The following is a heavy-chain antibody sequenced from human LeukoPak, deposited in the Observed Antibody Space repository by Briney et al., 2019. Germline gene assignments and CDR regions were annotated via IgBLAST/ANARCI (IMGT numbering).Heavy chain of an antibody. J-gene: IGHJ4*02. D-gene: IGHD3-22*01. CDR3: ARLGYDSSTSWFDC. Sequence: SESLSLTCTVSGGSISTISYYWGWIRQPPGKGLAWIGSIYYRGSTYYKPSLKSRVTISVDTSKNQFSLRLSSVTAADTAVYYCARLGYDSSTSWFDCWGQGTLVTVSS. CDR1: GGSISTISYY. CDR2: IYYRGST. V-gene: IGHV4-39*01.